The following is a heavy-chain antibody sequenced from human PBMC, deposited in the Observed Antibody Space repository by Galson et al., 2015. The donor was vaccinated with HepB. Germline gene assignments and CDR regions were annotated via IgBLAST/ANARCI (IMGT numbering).Heavy chain of an antibody. D-gene: IGHD3-16*01. V-gene: IGHV1-69*13. CDR3: ARGARGGFDYFDY. Sequence: SVKVSCKASGGTFSSSAISWVRQAPGQGLEWMGGIIPIFGRANYAQKFQGRVTITADESTSTAYMELSSLRSEDTAVYYCARGARGGFDYFDYWGQGTLVTVSS. J-gene: IGHJ4*02. CDR2: IIPIFGRA. CDR1: GGTFSSSA.